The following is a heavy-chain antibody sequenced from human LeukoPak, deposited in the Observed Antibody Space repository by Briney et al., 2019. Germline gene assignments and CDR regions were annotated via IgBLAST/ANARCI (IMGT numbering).Heavy chain of an antibody. Sequence: TGGSLRLSCAASGFAFSNDAMTWVRQAPGKAPEWVPSTGSRAGTHYADSVKGRFTISRDNSKNTLYLQMNSLRAEDTAIYFCAKCGYYYENSGWCHGFDIWGQGTVVTVSS. CDR3: AKCGYYYENSGWCHGFDI. J-gene: IGHJ3*02. CDR2: STGSRAGT. D-gene: IGHD3-22*01. V-gene: IGHV3-23*01. CDR1: GFAFSNDA.